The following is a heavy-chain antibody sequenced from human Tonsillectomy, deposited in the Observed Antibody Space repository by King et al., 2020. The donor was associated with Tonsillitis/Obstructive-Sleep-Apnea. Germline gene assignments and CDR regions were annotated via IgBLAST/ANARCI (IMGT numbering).Heavy chain of an antibody. Sequence: VQLQQWGAGLLKPSETLSLTCAVYGGSFSGYYWTWIHQPPGKGLEWIGEINRGGSTNPNPSLKSRVTISVDTSKNQFSLKMRSVTAADTAVYYCARVDGLRSSSASDAFDVWGLGTMVTVSS. CDR2: INRGGST. D-gene: IGHD6-6*01. CDR3: ARVDGLRSSSASDAFDV. J-gene: IGHJ3*01. V-gene: IGHV4-34*01. CDR1: GGSFSGYY.